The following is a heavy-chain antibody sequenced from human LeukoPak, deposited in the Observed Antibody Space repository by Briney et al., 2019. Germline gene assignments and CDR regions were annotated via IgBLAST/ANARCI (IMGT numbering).Heavy chain of an antibody. CDR2: INPNDGST. D-gene: IGHD3-22*01. V-gene: IGHV1-46*01. CDR3: ARGTQIDSSVYYAGHFDY. Sequence: ASVKVSFKASGYTFTAYHMHWVRQAPGQGLEWMGIINPNDGSTNYAQRFQGRVTMTRDRSTSTVYMELSSLRSEDTAVYYYARGTQIDSSVYYAGHFDYWGQGTLVTVSP. J-gene: IGHJ4*02. CDR1: GYTFTAYH.